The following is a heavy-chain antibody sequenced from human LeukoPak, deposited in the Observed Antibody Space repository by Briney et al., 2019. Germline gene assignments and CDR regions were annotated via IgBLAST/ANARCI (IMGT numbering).Heavy chain of an antibody. V-gene: IGHV4-59*12. CDR2: VYYIGKP. CDR3: ARRFRTWRDLHHDAYDV. CDR1: GGSISDYF. J-gene: IGHJ3*01. Sequence: KHLETLSLTCSVSGGSISDYFWGWIRQPPGKGLEWIGHVYYIGKPTCSPSLESRVSISVDTSKNQFSLELTSVAAADTAVYYCARRFRTWRDLHHDAYDVWGQGTVVTVSS. D-gene: IGHD2-2*01.